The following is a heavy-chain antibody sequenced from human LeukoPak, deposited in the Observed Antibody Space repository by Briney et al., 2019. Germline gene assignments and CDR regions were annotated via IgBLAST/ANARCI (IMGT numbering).Heavy chain of an antibody. J-gene: IGHJ4*02. Sequence: ASVKVSCKASGYTFTTYYIHWVRQAPGQGLEWMGVFHPSGGSTTYAQKFQGRVTMTRDTSISTAYMELSRLTSDDTAEYYCARDYCSSTSCLFDYWGQGTLVTVSS. CDR2: FHPSGGST. CDR3: ARDYCSSTSCLFDY. D-gene: IGHD2-2*01. CDR1: GYTFTTYY. V-gene: IGHV1-2*02.